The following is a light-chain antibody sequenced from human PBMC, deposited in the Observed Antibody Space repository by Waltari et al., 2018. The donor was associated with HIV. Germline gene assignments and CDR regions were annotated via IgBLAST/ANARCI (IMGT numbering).Light chain of an antibody. V-gene: IGLV2-23*02. CDR1: STDVGNFNL. J-gene: IGLJ1*01. CDR2: EVT. Sequence: QSALTQPASVSRSPGPSFTLSCPGPSTDVGNFNLVSWYHQYPGKAPKLLIYEVTKRPSGASNRFSASKSGNTASLTISGLRAEDEADYYCYSYSDTSSSYVFGTGTKVTVL. CDR3: YSYSDTSSSYV.